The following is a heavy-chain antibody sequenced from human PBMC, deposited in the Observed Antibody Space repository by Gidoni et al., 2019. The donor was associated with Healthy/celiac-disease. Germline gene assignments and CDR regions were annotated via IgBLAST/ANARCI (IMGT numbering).Heavy chain of an antibody. Sequence: QVQLVESGGGVVQPGRSLRLSCAASGFTFGSYCMPWVRQAPGKGLEWVAVIWYDGINKYYAASVKGRFTISRDNSKNTLYLQMNSLRAEDTAVYYCARGGGYSGYENPFYYYGMDVWGQGTTVTVSS. CDR2: IWYDGINK. CDR3: ARGGGYSGYENPFYYYGMDV. J-gene: IGHJ6*02. V-gene: IGHV3-33*01. CDR1: GFTFGSYC. D-gene: IGHD5-12*01.